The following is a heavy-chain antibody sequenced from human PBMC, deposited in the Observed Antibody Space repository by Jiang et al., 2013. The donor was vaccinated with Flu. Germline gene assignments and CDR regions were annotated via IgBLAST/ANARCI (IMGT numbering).Heavy chain of an antibody. V-gene: IGHV3-30*03. CDR1: GFTFSSYG. CDR3: ARDKGSYPHYGLDV. J-gene: IGHJ6*02. Sequence: LSCAASGFTFSSYGMHWVRQAPGKGLEWVAVISDDGSNDYYADSVKGRLTISRDNSKKTLYLQMNSLRIEDTATYYCARDKGSYPHYGLDVWGQGTTVTVSS. CDR2: ISDDGSND. D-gene: IGHD3-10*01.